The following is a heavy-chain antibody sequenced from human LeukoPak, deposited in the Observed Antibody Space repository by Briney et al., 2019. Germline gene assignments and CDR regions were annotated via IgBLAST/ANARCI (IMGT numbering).Heavy chain of an antibody. D-gene: IGHD6-19*01. J-gene: IGHJ3*02. V-gene: IGHV3-53*01. CDR1: GFSVRSSY. CDR2: FYAGGTA. CDR3: AKDLGHSSGWSDAFGI. Sequence: PGGSLRLSCAASGFSVRSSYMSWVRQAPGKGLEWVSVFYAGGTANYADSVKGRFTISRDNSKNTLYLQMNNLSAEDTAVYYCAKDLGHSSGWSDAFGIWGQGTMVTVSS.